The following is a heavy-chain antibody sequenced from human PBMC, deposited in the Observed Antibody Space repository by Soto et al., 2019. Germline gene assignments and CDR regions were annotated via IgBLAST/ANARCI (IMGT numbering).Heavy chain of an antibody. D-gene: IGHD3-9*01. J-gene: IGHJ6*02. V-gene: IGHV3-11*06. CDR2: ISISSRPT. CDR3: AKVTVVLSPADDDIDYYYNAMDV. CDR1: GFTFSDYY. Sequence: QVQLVESGGGLVKPGGSLRLSCAASGFTFSDYYMTWIRQAPGKGLEWLSYISISSRPTNYADAVKGRFTISRDNSITSPFLKMNGLRAEDTALYYCAKVTVVLSPADDDIDYYYNAMDVWGRGTKGTVSS.